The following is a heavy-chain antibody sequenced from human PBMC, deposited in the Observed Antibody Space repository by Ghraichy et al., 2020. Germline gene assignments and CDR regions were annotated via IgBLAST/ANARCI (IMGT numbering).Heavy chain of an antibody. D-gene: IGHD6-19*01. CDR2: INHSGST. V-gene: IGHV4-34*01. Sequence: SQTLSLTCAVYGGSFSGYYWSWIRQPPGKGLEWIGEINHSGSTNYNPSLKSRVTISVDTSKNQFSLKLSSVTAADTAVYYCARGDGKQWLVGWFDPWGQGTLVTVSS. CDR1: GGSFSGYY. CDR3: ARGDGKQWLVGWFDP. J-gene: IGHJ5*02.